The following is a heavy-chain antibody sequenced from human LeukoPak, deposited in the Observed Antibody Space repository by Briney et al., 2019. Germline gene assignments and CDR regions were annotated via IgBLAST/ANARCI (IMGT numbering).Heavy chain of an antibody. Sequence: SGPTLVKPTQTLTLTCTFSGFSLSTSGVGVGWIRQPPGKALEWLALIYWDDDKRYSPSLKSRLTITKDTSKNQVVLTMTNMDPVDTATYYCAHIILGWRRATAFDIWGQGTMVTVSS. D-gene: IGHD2-21*01. J-gene: IGHJ3*02. CDR3: AHIILGWRRATAFDI. V-gene: IGHV2-5*02. CDR2: IYWDDDK. CDR1: GFSLSTSGVG.